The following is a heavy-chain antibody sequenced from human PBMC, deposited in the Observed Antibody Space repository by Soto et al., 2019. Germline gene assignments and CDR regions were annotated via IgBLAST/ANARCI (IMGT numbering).Heavy chain of an antibody. CDR3: ARTGTVAAARYYYYYGMDV. V-gene: IGHV6-1*01. Sequence: SQTLSLTCDISEDSVSNNSAAWNWIRQSPSRGLEWLGRTYYRSKWYNDYAVSVKSRITINPDTSKNQFSLQLNSVTPEDTAVYYCARTGTVAAARYYYYYGMDVRGQGTTVTVSS. CDR2: TYYRSKWYN. CDR1: EDSVSNNSAA. D-gene: IGHD1-7*01. J-gene: IGHJ6*02.